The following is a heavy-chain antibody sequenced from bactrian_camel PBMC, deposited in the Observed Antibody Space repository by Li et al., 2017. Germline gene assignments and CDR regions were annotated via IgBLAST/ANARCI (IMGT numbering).Heavy chain of an antibody. CDR2: ISTGGGNT. J-gene: IGHJ4*01. V-gene: IGHV3-1*01. CDR1: GLNIDDYA. D-gene: IGHD6*01. CDR3: VKGGRDNSGYYDY. Sequence: VQLVESGGGLVRPEGSLRLSCTVSGLNIDDYAMSWDRQAPGKGLEWVSSISTGGGNTYYPDSVKGRFAISRDNANNTLYLQLSSLKSEDTAVYYRVKGGRDNSGYYDYWGQGTQVTVS.